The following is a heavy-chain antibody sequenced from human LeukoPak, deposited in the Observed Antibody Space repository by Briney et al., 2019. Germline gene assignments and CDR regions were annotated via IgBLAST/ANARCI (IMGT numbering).Heavy chain of an antibody. Sequence: PSETLSLPCNVSGGSMSSDYWSWIRQSPGKGLEWIGRMFGNGGTNYSPSFQRPATMSVDTSTRRLSLRLNSVTAADTAVYYCARQTAKKCDLPGSFDSWGQGILVTVSS. CDR2: MFGNGGT. CDR3: ARQTAKKCDLPGSFDS. CDR1: GGSMSSDY. V-gene: IGHV4-59*08. D-gene: IGHD3-10*01. J-gene: IGHJ4*02.